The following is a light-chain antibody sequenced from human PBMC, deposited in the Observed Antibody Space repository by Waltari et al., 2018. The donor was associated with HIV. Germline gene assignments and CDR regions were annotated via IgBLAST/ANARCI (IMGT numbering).Light chain of an antibody. CDR3: SSYAGGNNLV. Sequence: QSALTQPPSASGSPGQSVTISCTGTSSDVGGYNFVSWSQQHPGKPPKLMIFEVTKRPSGAPARCPGSKTGNTASLTVSGLQADDEADYYCSSYAGGNNLVFGGGTKLTVL. J-gene: IGLJ2*01. CDR2: EVT. CDR1: SSDVGGYNF. V-gene: IGLV2-8*01.